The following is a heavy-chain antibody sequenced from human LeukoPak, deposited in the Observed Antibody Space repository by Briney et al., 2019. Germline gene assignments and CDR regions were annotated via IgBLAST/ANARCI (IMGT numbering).Heavy chain of an antibody. Sequence: GGSLRLSCAASGFTFSSYGMHWVRQAPGKGLEWVAVIWYDGSNKYYADSVKGRFTISRDNSKNTLYLQMNSLRAEDTAVYYCARDFRYDSSGYLDAFDIWGRGTMVTVSS. D-gene: IGHD3-22*01. J-gene: IGHJ3*02. CDR1: GFTFSSYG. CDR3: ARDFRYDSSGYLDAFDI. CDR2: IWYDGSNK. V-gene: IGHV3-33*01.